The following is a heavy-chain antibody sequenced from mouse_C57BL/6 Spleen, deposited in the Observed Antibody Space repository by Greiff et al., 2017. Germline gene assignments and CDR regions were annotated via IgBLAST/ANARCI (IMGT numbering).Heavy chain of an antibody. CDR1: GYAFSSSW. V-gene: IGHV1-82*01. D-gene: IGHD1-1*01. J-gene: IGHJ4*01. CDR2: IYPGDGDT. Sequence: QVQLQQSGPELVKPGASVKISCKASGYAFSSSWMNWVKQRPGKGLEWIGRIYPGDGDTNYNGKFKGKATLTADKSSSTAYMQLSSLTSEDSAVYCCARSSPYAMDYWGQGTSVTVSS. CDR3: ARSSPYAMDY.